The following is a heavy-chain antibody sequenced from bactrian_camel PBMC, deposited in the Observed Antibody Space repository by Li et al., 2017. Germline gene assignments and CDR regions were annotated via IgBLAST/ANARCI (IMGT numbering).Heavy chain of an antibody. J-gene: IGHJ4*01. D-gene: IGHD5*01. CDR1: GFTSNNCG. CDR2: INADGTI. Sequence: HVQLVESGGGLVQPGGSLRLSCTAPGFTSNNCGIHWYRQAAGKQREWVSGINADGTIRYLDSVKGRFTISKGQFKDTVYLQMNSMKPEDNAMYYCAADSPPWVGRCPAYYNYRGRGTQVTVS. V-gene: IGHV3S53*01. CDR3: AADSPPWVGRCPAYYNY.